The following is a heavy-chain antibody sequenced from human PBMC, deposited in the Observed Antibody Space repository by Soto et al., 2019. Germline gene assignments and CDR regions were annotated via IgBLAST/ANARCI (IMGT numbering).Heavy chain of an antibody. Sequence: PGESLKISCKGSGYSFSSYWIAWVRQLPGKGLQWMGIIWPANSDTRYSPAFQGQVTISADKSVSTSYLQWGSLKASDTAMYYCARRPRVYYDNSDYYYYGMDVWGQGTTVTVSS. V-gene: IGHV5-51*01. CDR2: IWPANSDT. CDR3: ARRPRVYYDNSDYYYYGMDV. D-gene: IGHD3-22*01. CDR1: GYSFSSYW. J-gene: IGHJ6*02.